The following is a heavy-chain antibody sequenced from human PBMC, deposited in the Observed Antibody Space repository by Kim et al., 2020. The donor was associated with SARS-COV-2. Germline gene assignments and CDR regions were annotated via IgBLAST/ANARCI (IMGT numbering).Heavy chain of an antibody. V-gene: IGHV4-39*01. J-gene: IGHJ4*02. CDR3: ARHIRGGMAVAGGYYFDY. CDR2: IYYSGST. Sequence: SETLSLTCTVSGGSISSSSYYWGWIRQPPGKGLEWIGSIYYSGSTYYNPSLKSRVTISVDTSKNQFSLKLSSVTAADAAVYYCARHIRGGMAVAGGYYFDYWGQGPLVTVSS. CDR1: GGSISSSSYY. D-gene: IGHD6-19*01.